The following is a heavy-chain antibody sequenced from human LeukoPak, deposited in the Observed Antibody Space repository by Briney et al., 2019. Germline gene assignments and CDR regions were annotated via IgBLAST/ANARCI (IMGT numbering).Heavy chain of an antibody. D-gene: IGHD6-19*01. CDR1: GFTFSTYA. J-gene: IGHJ2*01. CDR3: AKSMTLQWRGFFDL. Sequence: GGSLRLSCAASGFTFSTYAMSWVRQAPGRELEGVSTISDSGANTYYADSVRGRFTISRDNSKNTLYLQKNSLRADDTAIYYCAKSMTLQWRGFFDLWGRGTHVTVSS. V-gene: IGHV3-23*01. CDR2: ISDSGANT.